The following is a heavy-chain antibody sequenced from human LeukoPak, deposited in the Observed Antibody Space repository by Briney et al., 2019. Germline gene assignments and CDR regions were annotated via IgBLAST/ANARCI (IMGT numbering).Heavy chain of an antibody. CDR3: ARAYCSGGSCYFDY. J-gene: IGHJ4*02. CDR2: IYYSGST. D-gene: IGHD2-15*01. V-gene: IGHV4-31*03. CDR1: GGSISSGGYY. Sequence: PSETLSLTCTVSGGSISSGGYYWSWIRQHPGKGLGWIGYIYYSGSTYYNPSLKSRVTISVDTSKNQFSLKLSSVTAADTAVYYCARAYCSGGSCYFDYWGQGTLVTVSS.